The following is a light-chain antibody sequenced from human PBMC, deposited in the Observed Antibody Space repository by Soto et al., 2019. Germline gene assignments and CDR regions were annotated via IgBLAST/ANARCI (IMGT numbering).Light chain of an antibody. V-gene: IGLV2-14*01. J-gene: IGLJ1*01. Sequence: QSVLTQPAPVSGSPGQSIPISCTGTSSDHGGYNYVSWYQQHPGKAPKLMIYDVSNRPSGVSNRFSGSKSGNTASLTISGLQAEDEADYYCSSYTSSSTRVFGTGTKVTVL. CDR2: DVS. CDR1: SSDHGGYNY. CDR3: SSYTSSSTRV.